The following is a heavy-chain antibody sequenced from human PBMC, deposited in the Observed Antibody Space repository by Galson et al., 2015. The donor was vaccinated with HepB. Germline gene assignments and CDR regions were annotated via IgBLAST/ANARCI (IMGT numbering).Heavy chain of an antibody. CDR1: GYTFTSYA. V-gene: IGHV7-4-1*02. CDR3: ADSWAAAGTRSWFDP. D-gene: IGHD6-13*01. CDR2: INTNTGNP. Sequence: SVKVSCKASGYTFTSYAMNWVRQAPGQGLEWMGWINTNTGNPTYAQGFTGRFVFSLDTSVSTAYLQISSLKAEDTAVYYCADSWAAAGTRSWFDPWGQGTLVTVSS. J-gene: IGHJ5*02.